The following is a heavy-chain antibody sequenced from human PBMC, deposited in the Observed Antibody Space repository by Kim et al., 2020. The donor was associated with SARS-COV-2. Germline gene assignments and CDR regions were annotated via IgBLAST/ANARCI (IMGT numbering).Heavy chain of an antibody. CDR3: ARDKVGSNYYYGMDV. CDR2: INWNGGST. V-gene: IGHV3-20*01. CDR1: GFTFDDYG. D-gene: IGHD6-25*01. J-gene: IGHJ6*02. Sequence: GGSLRLSCAASGFTFDDYGMSWVRQAPGKGLEWVSGINWNGGSTGYADSVKGRFTISRDNAKNSLYLQMNSLRAEDTALYHCARDKVGSNYYYGMDVWGQGAPVTVSS.